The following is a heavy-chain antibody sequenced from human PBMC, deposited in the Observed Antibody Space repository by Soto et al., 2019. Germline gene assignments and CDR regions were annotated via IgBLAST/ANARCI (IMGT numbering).Heavy chain of an antibody. CDR3: ARVYCSGGSCYQLDY. D-gene: IGHD2-15*01. V-gene: IGHV3-74*01. J-gene: IGHJ4*02. Sequence: EVQLVESGGGLVQPGGSLRLSCAASGFTFSSYWMHWVRQAPGKGLVWVSRINSDGSSTSYADSVKGRFTISRDNAKNTLYLQMNSRRAEDTAVYYCARVYCSGGSCYQLDYWGQGTLVTVSS. CDR1: GFTFSSYW. CDR2: INSDGSST.